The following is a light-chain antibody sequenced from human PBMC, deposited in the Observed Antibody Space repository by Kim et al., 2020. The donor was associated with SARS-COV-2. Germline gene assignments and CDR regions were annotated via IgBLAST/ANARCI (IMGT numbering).Light chain of an antibody. CDR3: SAWDSSLNAWL. J-gene: IGLJ2*01. V-gene: IGLV10-54*04. CDR1: SNNVGNRG. CDR2: RNT. Sequence: QAGLTQPPSVSKALRQTATLTCDGNSNNVGNRGTAWLQQHQGRPPKLLSYRNTDRPSGVSERFSASRSGNTASLTITGLQPEEEADYYCSAWDSSLNAWLFGGGTQLTVL.